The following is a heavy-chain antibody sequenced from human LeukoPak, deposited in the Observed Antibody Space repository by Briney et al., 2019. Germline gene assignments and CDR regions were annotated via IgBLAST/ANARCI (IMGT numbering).Heavy chain of an antibody. J-gene: IGHJ4*02. D-gene: IGHD2-8*01. CDR1: GFTFSSYA. V-gene: IGHV3-30-3*01. CDR3: ARDSTPVWAPYYFDY. CDR2: ISYDGSNK. Sequence: GGSLRLSCAASGFTFSSYAMHWVRQAPGKGLEWVAVISYDGSNKYYADSVKGRFTISRDNSKNTLYPQMNSLRAEDTAVYYCARDSTPVWAPYYFDYWGQGTLVTVSS.